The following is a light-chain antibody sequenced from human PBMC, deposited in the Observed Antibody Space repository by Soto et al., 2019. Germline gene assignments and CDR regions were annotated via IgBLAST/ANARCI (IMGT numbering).Light chain of an antibody. J-gene: IGKJ5*01. V-gene: IGKV3-11*01. CDR1: QSVSSY. CDR3: QQRSNWPIT. Sequence: EIVLTQSPATLSLSPGDRATLSCRASQSVSSYLAWYQQKPGQAHRLLIYDASNRATGIPARFSGSGSETDFTLTISSLEPEDFAVYYCQQRSNWPITFGQGTRLEMK. CDR2: DAS.